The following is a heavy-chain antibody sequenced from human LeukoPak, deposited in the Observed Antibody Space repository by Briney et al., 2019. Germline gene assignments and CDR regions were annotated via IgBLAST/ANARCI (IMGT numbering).Heavy chain of an antibody. CDR2: IYYSGST. CDR1: GGSISSSSYY. CDR3: ARQGVGELPRFDY. V-gene: IGHV4-39*01. J-gene: IGHJ4*02. Sequence: ASETLSLTCTVSGGSISSSSYYWGWIRQPPGKGLEWIGSIYYSGSTYYNPSLKSRVTISVDTSKNQFSLKLSSVTAADTAVYYCARQGVGELPRFDYWGQGTLVTVSS. D-gene: IGHD1-26*01.